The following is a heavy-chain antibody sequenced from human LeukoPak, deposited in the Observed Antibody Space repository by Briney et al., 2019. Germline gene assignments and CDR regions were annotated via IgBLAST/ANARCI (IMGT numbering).Heavy chain of an antibody. Sequence: SETLSLTCTVSGGSISSSSYYWGWIRQPPGRGLEWIGSIYYSGSTHYNPSLKSRVTISVDTAKTQFSLKLSPVTAADTAVYDCSRHRFGELLHFDLWGRGTLVTVSS. J-gene: IGHJ2*01. CDR3: SRHRFGELLHFDL. V-gene: IGHV4-39*01. CDR2: IYYSGST. D-gene: IGHD3-10*01. CDR1: GGSISSSSYY.